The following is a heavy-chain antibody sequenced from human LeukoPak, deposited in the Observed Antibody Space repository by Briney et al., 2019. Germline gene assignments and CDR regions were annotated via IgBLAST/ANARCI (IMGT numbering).Heavy chain of an antibody. J-gene: IGHJ4*02. CDR3: ARRAYCGGDCYIDH. V-gene: IGHV5-51*01. D-gene: IGHD2-21*02. Sequence: GESLKISCKISGYSFTTYWIGWVRQMPGKGLEWMGIIYPGDSDTRYSPSFQGQVTISADKSISTAYLQWSSLKASDTAMYFCARRAYCGGDCYIDHWGQGALVTVSS. CDR2: IYPGDSDT. CDR1: GYSFTTYW.